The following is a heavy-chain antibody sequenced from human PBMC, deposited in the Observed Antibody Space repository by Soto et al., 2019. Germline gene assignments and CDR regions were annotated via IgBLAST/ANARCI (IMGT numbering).Heavy chain of an antibody. D-gene: IGHD3-10*01. CDR3: ARCPTYHNVNWSDL. Sequence: SETLSLTCTASSGSLSSGGYYWNWIRQHPGKGLEWIGYIYFTGITYSTPSLKSRVTLSVDTSKSQFSLELRSVTAAETAIYSCARCPTYHNVNWSDLWGPGVLVTVSS. CDR2: IYFTGIT. V-gene: IGHV4-31*03. J-gene: IGHJ5*02. CDR1: SGSLSSGGYY.